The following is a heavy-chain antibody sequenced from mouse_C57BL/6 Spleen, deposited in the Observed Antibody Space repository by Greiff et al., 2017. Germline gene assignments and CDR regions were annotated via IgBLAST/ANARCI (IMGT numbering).Heavy chain of an antibody. CDR1: GYSITSGYY. J-gene: IGHJ4*01. V-gene: IGHV3-6*01. Sequence: EVQLVESGPGLVKPSQSLSLTCSVTGYSITSGYYWNWIRQFPGNKLEWMGYISYDGSNNYNPSLKNRISITRDTSKNQFFLKLNSVTTEDTATYYCAGVDYARDYAMDCWGQGTSVTVSS. D-gene: IGHD2-4*01. CDR3: AGVDYARDYAMDC. CDR2: ISYDGSN.